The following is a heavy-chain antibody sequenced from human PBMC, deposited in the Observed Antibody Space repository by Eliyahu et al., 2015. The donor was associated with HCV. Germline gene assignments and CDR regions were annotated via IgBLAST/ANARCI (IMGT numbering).Heavy chain of an antibody. V-gene: IGHV1-2*02. CDR1: GYTFTGYY. J-gene: IGHJ4*02. CDR2: INPNRGGT. D-gene: IGHD3-16*02. Sequence: QVQLVQSGAEVKKPGASVKVSCKASGYTFTGYYMHWVRQAPGQGLEWMGWINPNRGGTNYAQMFQGRVTMTRDTSISTAYMELSRLKSDDTAVYYCARATFGGVIVSVVDYWGQGTLVTVSS. CDR3: ARATFGGVIVSVVDY.